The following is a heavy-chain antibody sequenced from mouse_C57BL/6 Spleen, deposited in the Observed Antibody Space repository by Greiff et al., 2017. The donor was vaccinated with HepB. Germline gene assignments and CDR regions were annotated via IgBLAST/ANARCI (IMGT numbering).Heavy chain of an antibody. V-gene: IGHV1-82*01. J-gene: IGHJ3*01. Sequence: QVQLQQSGPELVKPGASVKISCKASGYAFSSSWMHWVKQRPGKGLEWIGRIYPGDGDTNYNGKFKGKATLTADKSSSTAYMQLSSLTSEDSAVYFCTRGEPYYSNYVWFAYWGQGTLVTVSA. D-gene: IGHD2-5*01. CDR2: IYPGDGDT. CDR3: TRGEPYYSNYVWFAY. CDR1: GYAFSSSW.